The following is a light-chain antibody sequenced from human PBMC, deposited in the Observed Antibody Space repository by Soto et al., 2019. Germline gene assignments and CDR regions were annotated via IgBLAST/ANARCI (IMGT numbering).Light chain of an antibody. CDR1: QSVSHN. V-gene: IGKV3-15*01. Sequence: EIVLTQSPATLSVFPGEKATLSCGASQSVSHNLAWYHKKPGQAPRPLIYGASTRATGVPARFSGSGSGTEFTLTISSLQSEDSAIYYCQQYSSWPFTFGPGTKVAIE. CDR2: GAS. J-gene: IGKJ3*01. CDR3: QQYSSWPFT.